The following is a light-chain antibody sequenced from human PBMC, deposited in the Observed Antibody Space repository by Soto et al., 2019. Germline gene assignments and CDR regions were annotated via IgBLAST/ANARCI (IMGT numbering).Light chain of an antibody. J-gene: IGKJ3*01. CDR2: AAS. CDR1: QDISSR. V-gene: IGKV1-12*01. CDR3: QQANSFPLT. Sequence: DIQMTQSPSSVSASIGDRVTITCRASQDISSRLAWYQQKPGKAPQLLVYAASSLQSGVPSRFSGSGSVTDFTLTISSLQPEDFATYYCQQANSFPLTFGPGTKVDIK.